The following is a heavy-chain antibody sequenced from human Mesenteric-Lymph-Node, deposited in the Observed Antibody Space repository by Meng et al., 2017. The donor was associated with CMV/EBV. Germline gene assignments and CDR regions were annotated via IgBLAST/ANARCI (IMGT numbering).Heavy chain of an antibody. Sequence: GESLKISCAASGFTLSNYWMHWVRQAPGKGLVWVSRISGDGSSISYADSVKGRFTISRDNAKNTLYLQLNSLSAEDTAVYYCARDGGGADYWGQGTLVTVSS. CDR3: ARDGGGADY. D-gene: IGHD3-16*01. J-gene: IGHJ4*02. CDR1: GFTLSNYW. CDR2: ISGDGSSI. V-gene: IGHV3-74*01.